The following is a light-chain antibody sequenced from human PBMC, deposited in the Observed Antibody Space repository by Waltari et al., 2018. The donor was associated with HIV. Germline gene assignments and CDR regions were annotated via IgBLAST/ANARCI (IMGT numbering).Light chain of an antibody. CDR1: ISDIGIFDS. CDR3: CSYTVIHIFV. J-gene: IGLJ2*01. Sequence: QSALTQPASLSGSPGQSITISCTGTISDIGIFDSFSWYQQRPGRAPQLIIFGVSRRPAGISSRFSGPKSGNTASLTISGLQAEDDADYYSCSYTVIHIFVFGGGTTLTVL. CDR2: GVS. V-gene: IGLV2-14*01.